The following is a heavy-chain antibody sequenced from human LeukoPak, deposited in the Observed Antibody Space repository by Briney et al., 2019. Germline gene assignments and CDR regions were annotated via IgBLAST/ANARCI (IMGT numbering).Heavy chain of an antibody. CDR2: ISSSSSYI. J-gene: IGHJ3*02. Sequence: GGSLRLSCAASGFTFSSYSMNWVRQAPGKGLEWVSSISSSSSYIYYADSVKGRFTISRDNAKNSLYLQMNSLRAEDAAVYYCARDERLTGTPDAFDIWGQGTMVTVSS. D-gene: IGHD1-20*01. CDR3: ARDERLTGTPDAFDI. V-gene: IGHV3-21*01. CDR1: GFTFSSYS.